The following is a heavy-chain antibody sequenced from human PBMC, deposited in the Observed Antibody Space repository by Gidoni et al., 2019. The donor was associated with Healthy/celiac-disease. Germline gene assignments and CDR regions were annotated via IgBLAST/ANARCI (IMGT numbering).Heavy chain of an antibody. CDR1: GSTFNGYY. Sequence: QVQLVQSGAAVKKPGAAVNVSFRASGSTFNGYYMHWVRQAPGQGLEWMGWINTNRGGTNYAHKFQGRVTMTRDMSISTAYMELSRLRSDDTAVYYCARGGGSSGWLPYYFDYWGQGTLVTVSS. J-gene: IGHJ4*02. CDR2: INTNRGGT. CDR3: ARGGGSSGWLPYYFDY. D-gene: IGHD6-19*01. V-gene: IGHV1-2*07.